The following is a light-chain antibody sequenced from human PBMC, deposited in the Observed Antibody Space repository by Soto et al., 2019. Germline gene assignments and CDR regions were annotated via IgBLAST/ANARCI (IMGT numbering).Light chain of an antibody. J-gene: IGKJ5*01. Sequence: DIQMTQSQSSVSASAGERVTINCRASQDIRSFVSWFQQKPGKAPKLLIYDATRLQSGVPSRFSGSGFGTDFTLTINNLQPEDFATYCCQQYHLYPMTFGQGTRLEIK. CDR2: DAT. V-gene: IGKV1-16*01. CDR1: QDIRSF. CDR3: QQYHLYPMT.